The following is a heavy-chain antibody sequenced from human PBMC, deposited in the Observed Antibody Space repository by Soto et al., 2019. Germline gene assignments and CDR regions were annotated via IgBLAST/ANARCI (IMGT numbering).Heavy chain of an antibody. CDR2: ISAYNGNT. Sequence: SVKLSRKASVYSFTSYGISRGRQANGQGLEWMGWISAYNGNTNYAQKLQGRVTMTTDTSTSTAYMELRSLRSDDTAVYYCARDKVEEYSSGCPFDYWGQGTLVTV. CDR3: ARDKVEEYSSGCPFDY. D-gene: IGHD6-19*01. CDR1: VYSFTSYG. V-gene: IGHV1-18*01. J-gene: IGHJ4*02.